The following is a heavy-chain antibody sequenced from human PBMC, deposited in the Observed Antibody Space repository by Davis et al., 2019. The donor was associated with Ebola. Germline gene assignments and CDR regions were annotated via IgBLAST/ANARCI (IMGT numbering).Heavy chain of an antibody. Sequence: ASVKVSCKASGYTFTSYDINWVRQATGQGLEWMGWMNPNSGNTGYAQKFQGRVTITRNTSISTAYMELSSLRSEDTAVYYCARDRYSSGPYNWFDPWGQGTLVTVSS. CDR3: ARDRYSSGPYNWFDP. J-gene: IGHJ5*02. D-gene: IGHD6-19*01. CDR1: GYTFTSYD. V-gene: IGHV1-8*03. CDR2: MNPNSGNT.